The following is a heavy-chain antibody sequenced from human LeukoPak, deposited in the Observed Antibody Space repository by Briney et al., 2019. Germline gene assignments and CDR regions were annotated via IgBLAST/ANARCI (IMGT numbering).Heavy chain of an antibody. CDR1: GGSISSDY. CDR3: ARNRDSIDYTGDWYFDL. D-gene: IGHD3-22*01. J-gene: IGHJ2*01. CDR2: IYNRGST. V-gene: IGHV4-4*07. Sequence: SETLSLTCTVSGGSISSDYWSWIRQPAGKGLEWIGRIYNRGSTNYNPSLRSRVAMSEDTSKNQFSLKLSSVTAADTAVYYCARNRDSIDYTGDWYFDLWGRGTLVTVSS.